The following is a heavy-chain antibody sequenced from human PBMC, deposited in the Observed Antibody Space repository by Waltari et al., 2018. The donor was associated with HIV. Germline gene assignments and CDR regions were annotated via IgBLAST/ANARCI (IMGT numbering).Heavy chain of an antibody. CDR2: ISSGSSNI. D-gene: IGHD2-21*02. Sequence: EVQLVESGGGLIQPGGSLRLFCAAAGLSFSAYSMNWVRQAPGKGLDGLSYISSGSSNIYYADSVKGRFTISRDNAKTSLYLQMNSLRAEDTAVYYCARVGDRTYAMDVWGQGTTVTVSS. V-gene: IGHV3-48*04. CDR1: GLSFSAYS. J-gene: IGHJ6*02. CDR3: ARVGDRTYAMDV.